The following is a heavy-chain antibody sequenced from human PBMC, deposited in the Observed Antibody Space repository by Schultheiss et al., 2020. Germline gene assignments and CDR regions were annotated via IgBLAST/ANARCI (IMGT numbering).Heavy chain of an antibody. CDR1: GGSVSSGRHY. CDR2: IYYSGST. V-gene: IGHV4-31*03. J-gene: IGHJ5*02. Sequence: SQTLSLTCTVSGGSVSSGRHYWSWIRQPPGKGLEWIGHIYYSGSTYYNPSLKSRVTISVDTSKNQFSLKLSSVTAADTAVYYCAREGDGFTFDPWGQGTLVTVSS. CDR3: AREGDGFTFDP. D-gene: IGHD3-16*01.